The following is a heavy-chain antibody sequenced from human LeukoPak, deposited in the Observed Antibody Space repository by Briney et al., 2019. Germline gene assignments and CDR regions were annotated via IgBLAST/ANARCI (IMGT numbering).Heavy chain of an antibody. Sequence: SETLSLTCTVSGGSISSSSYYWGWIRQPPGKGLEWIGYIHYSGSTNYNPSLKSRVTISVDTSKNQFSLKLSSVTAADTAVYYCATSQNFWHYNWFDPWGQGTLVTVSS. V-gene: IGHV4-61*05. CDR3: ATSQNFWHYNWFDP. D-gene: IGHD2/OR15-2a*01. CDR2: IHYSGST. J-gene: IGHJ5*02. CDR1: GGSISSSSYY.